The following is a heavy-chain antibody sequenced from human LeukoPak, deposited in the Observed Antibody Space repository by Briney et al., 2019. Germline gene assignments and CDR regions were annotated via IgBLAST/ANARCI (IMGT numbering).Heavy chain of an antibody. CDR1: GGSISSYY. Sequence: SETLSLTCTVSGGSISSYYWGWIRQPPGKGLEWIGYIYYSGSTNYNPSLKSRVTISVDTSKNQFSLELSSVTAADTAVYYCARNYYDSSGSYGMDVWGQGATVTVSS. CDR3: ARNYYDSSGSYGMDV. J-gene: IGHJ6*02. D-gene: IGHD3-22*01. CDR2: IYYSGST. V-gene: IGHV4-59*01.